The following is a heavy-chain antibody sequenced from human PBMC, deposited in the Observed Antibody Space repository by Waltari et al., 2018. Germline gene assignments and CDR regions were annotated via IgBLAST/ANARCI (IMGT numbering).Heavy chain of an antibody. CDR2: IHDSGDT. D-gene: IGHD2-21*01. Sequence: QVQLQESGPGLVKPSATLSLSCTVSGSSLTTYYLSWIRRPPGKGLEYIGYIHDSGDTNYSPSLRSRVSMSLDTSKNQFSLKISSVTAADSAVYYCARVHGSESPLAWGTDVWGQGTAVTVSS. CDR1: GSSLTTYY. J-gene: IGHJ6*02. CDR3: ARVHGSESPLAWGTDV. V-gene: IGHV4-59*01.